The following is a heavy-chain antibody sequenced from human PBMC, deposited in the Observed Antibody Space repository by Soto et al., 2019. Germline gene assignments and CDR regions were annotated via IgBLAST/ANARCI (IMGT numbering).Heavy chain of an antibody. J-gene: IGHJ6*02. D-gene: IGHD5-12*01. V-gene: IGHV1-18*01. CDR2: ISPDNGNT. CDR3: ARALGYSGYAGMDV. Sequence: QGQLVQSGGEVKKPGASVKVSCKASGYTFTIYGINWVRQAPGQGLECMGWISPDNGNTNYAQKLQGRVTMTTDTSTSTAYMELRSLRSDDTAVYYCARALGYSGYAGMDVWGQGTTVTVSS. CDR1: GYTFTIYG.